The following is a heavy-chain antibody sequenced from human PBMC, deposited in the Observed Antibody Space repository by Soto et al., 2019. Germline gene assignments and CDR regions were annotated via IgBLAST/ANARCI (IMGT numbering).Heavy chain of an antibody. V-gene: IGHV3-23*01. D-gene: IGHD3-3*01. CDR1: GFTFSSYA. CDR2: ISGSGGST. J-gene: IGHJ4*02. Sequence: GGSLRLSCAASGFTFSSYAMSWVHQAPGKGLEWVSAISGSGGSTYYADSVKGRFTISRDNSKNTLYLQMNSLRAEDTAVYYCAKDTGYDFWSGYYYYWGQGTLVTVYS. CDR3: AKDTGYDFWSGYYYY.